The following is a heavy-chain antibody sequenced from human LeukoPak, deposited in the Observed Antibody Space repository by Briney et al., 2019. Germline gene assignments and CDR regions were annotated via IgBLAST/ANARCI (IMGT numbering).Heavy chain of an antibody. CDR1: GFTFSGSA. D-gene: IGHD2-15*01. J-gene: IGHJ6*03. CDR2: IRSKANSYAT. V-gene: IGHV3-73*01. CDR3: TRWGCSGGSCYGDYYYYMDV. Sequence: GGSLRLSCAASGFTFSGSAMHWVRQASGKGLEWVGRIRSKANSYATAYAASVKGRFTISRDDSKNTAYLQMNSLKTEDTAVYYCTRWGCSGGSCYGDYYYYMDVWGKGTTVTVSS.